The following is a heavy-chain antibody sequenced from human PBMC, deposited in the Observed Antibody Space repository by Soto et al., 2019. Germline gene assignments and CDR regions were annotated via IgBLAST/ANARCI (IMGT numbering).Heavy chain of an antibody. CDR1: GYTFTNYG. CDR3: ARVRFGDPFDF. V-gene: IGHV1-18*01. Sequence: QVQLVQSGAEVKRPGTSVKVSCKVSGYTFTNYGINWVRQAPGQGLEWVGWFNPANRNTNYAQKFQDRVSMTTDTSTNTADMELRGLRSDDTAVYYCARVRFGDPFDFWGQGTLVTVSS. D-gene: IGHD2-21*02. CDR2: FNPANRNT. J-gene: IGHJ4*02.